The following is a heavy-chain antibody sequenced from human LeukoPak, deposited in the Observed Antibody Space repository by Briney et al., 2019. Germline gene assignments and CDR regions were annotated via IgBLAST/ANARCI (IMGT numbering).Heavy chain of an antibody. CDR3: ARRAGAYSHPYDY. CDR2: IYSDNT. J-gene: IGHJ4*02. CDR1: GFTVSSNS. V-gene: IGHV3-53*01. D-gene: IGHD4/OR15-4a*01. Sequence: GGSLRLSCTVSGFTVSSNSMSWVRQAPGKGLEWVSFIYSDNTHYSDSVKGRFTISRDNAKNTLYLQMNSLRAGDTAVYYCARRAGAYSHPYDYWGQGTLVTVSS.